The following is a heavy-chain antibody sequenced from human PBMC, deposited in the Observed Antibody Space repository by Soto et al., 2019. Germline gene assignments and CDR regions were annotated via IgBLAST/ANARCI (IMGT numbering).Heavy chain of an antibody. V-gene: IGHV3-23*01. CDR3: AKYIRHFDY. D-gene: IGHD4-17*01. CDR2: ISGRGGST. J-gene: IGHJ4*02. CDR1: GFTFSDYY. Sequence: GGSLRLSCAASGFTFSDYYMSWVRQAPGKGLEWVAVISGRGGSTHYADSVKGRFTISRDDSKNTLYLQMNSLRAEDTAIYYCAKYIRHFDYWGQGTLVTVSS.